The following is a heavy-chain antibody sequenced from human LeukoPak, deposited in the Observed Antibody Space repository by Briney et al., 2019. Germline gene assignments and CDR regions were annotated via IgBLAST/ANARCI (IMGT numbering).Heavy chain of an antibody. D-gene: IGHD5-12*01. CDR3: GRVRTGNTGSLEYFED. V-gene: IGHV4-59*01. Sequence: PSETLSLTCSVSGGSISSYYWSWIRQPPGKGLEWIGYLFYSGNTNSNPSLKSRVTILADTSKNQFSLRLNSVTAADTAVYFCGRVRTGNTGSLEYFEDWGQGTLVTVSS. CDR2: LFYSGNT. J-gene: IGHJ1*01. CDR1: GGSISSYY.